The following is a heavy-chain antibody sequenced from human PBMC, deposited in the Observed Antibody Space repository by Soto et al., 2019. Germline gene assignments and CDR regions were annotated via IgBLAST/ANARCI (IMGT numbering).Heavy chain of an antibody. CDR3: ARDIVEWLWFSAFDI. J-gene: IGHJ3*02. D-gene: IGHD3-3*01. Sequence: GGSLRLSCAASGFTFSSYWMSWVRQAPGKGLEWVANIKQDGSEKYYVDSVKGRFTISRDNAKNSLYLQMNSLRAEDTAVYYCARDIVEWLWFSAFDIWGKGTMLTLS. CDR1: GFTFSSYW. CDR2: IKQDGSEK. V-gene: IGHV3-7*01.